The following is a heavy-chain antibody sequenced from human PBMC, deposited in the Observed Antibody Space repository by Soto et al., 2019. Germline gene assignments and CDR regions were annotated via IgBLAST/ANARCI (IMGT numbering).Heavy chain of an antibody. CDR2: INHSGST. J-gene: IGHJ3*01. D-gene: IGHD3-3*01. CDR1: GGTFRGYY. V-gene: IGHV4-34*01. Sequence: QVQLQQWGAGLLKPSETLSLTCAVYGGTFRGYYCSWVRQPPGKGLEWIGEINHSGSTDYNSSLKSRVTSSIDTYTSQSSLNLRSVTAADTAVYYCARGRTYYDFWSGHSTVTNDAFDFSGQGTMVTVSS. CDR3: ARGRTYYDFWSGHSTVTNDAFDF.